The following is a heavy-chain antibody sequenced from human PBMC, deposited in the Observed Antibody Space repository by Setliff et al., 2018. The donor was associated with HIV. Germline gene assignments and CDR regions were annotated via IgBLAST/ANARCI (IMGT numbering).Heavy chain of an antibody. V-gene: IGHV1-3*01. D-gene: IGHD3-3*01. Sequence: ASVKVSCKASGYTFTSYAMHWVRQAPGQRLEWMGWINAGNGNTKYSQKFQGRVTITADESTSTAYMELSSLRSEDTAVYYCARDILERGYYYYYMDVWGKGTTVTVSS. CDR2: INAGNGNT. CDR1: GYTFTSYA. CDR3: ARDILERGYYYYYMDV. J-gene: IGHJ6*03.